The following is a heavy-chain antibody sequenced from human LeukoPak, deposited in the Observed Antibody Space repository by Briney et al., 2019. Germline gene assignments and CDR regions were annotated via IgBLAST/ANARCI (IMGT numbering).Heavy chain of an antibody. CDR1: GYTFTSYG. CDR3: AREEYYGSGSYPYFDY. CDR2: INTYNANT. D-gene: IGHD3-10*01. V-gene: IGHV1-18*01. Sequence: GASLKVSCKASGYTFTSYGISWVRQAPGQGLERMGWINTYNANTNYAQKYYGRVTMTTDTSTSTAYMDLRSLRSDDAAVYDCAREEYYGSGSYPYFDYWGQGTLVTVSS. J-gene: IGHJ4*02.